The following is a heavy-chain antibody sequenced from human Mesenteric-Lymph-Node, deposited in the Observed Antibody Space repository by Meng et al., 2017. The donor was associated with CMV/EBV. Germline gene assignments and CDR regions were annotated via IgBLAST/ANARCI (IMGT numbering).Heavy chain of an antibody. J-gene: IGHJ3*02. D-gene: IGHD3-10*02. CDR3: ARDILFGEFVDI. CDR2: IKQDGSEK. CDR1: GFTFSGYW. Sequence: GGSLRLSCAASGFTFSGYWMTWVRQAPGKGLEWVANIKQDGSEKNYVDSVKGRFTISRDNAKNSLYLQMNSLRVEDTAVYYCARDILFGEFVDIWGQGTRVTVSS. V-gene: IGHV3-7*01.